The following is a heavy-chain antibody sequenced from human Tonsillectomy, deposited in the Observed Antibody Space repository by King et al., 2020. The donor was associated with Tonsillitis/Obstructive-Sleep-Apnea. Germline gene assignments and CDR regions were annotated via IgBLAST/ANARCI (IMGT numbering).Heavy chain of an antibody. Sequence: VQLVESGGGLGKPGGSLRLSCSASGFIFSNAWMNWVRQAPGKGLGWVGHIKSKMDGGTTDYAAPVKGRFTISRDDSKDTLFLQMNSLKAEDTAVYYCTTAPWPSDYWGQGTLVTVSS. CDR1: GFIFSNAW. D-gene: IGHD5-12*01. CDR2: IKSKMDGGTT. CDR3: TTAPWPSDY. V-gene: IGHV3-15*01. J-gene: IGHJ4*02.